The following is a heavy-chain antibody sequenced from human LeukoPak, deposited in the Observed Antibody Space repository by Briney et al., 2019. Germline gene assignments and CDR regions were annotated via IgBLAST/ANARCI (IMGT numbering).Heavy chain of an antibody. Sequence: ASVNVSCKASGGTFSSYAISWVRQAPGQGLEWMGGIIPIFGTANYAKKFQGRVTITADESTSTAYMELSSLRFEDTAVYYCATTGSRFLEWFNTNGNWFDPWGQGTLVTVSS. J-gene: IGHJ5*02. CDR2: IIPIFGTA. D-gene: IGHD3-3*01. CDR1: GGTFSSYA. V-gene: IGHV1-69*13. CDR3: ATTGSRFLEWFNTNGNWFDP.